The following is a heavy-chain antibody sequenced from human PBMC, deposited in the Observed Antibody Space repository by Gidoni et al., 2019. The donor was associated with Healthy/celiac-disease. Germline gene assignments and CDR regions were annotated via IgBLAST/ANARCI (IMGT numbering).Heavy chain of an antibody. CDR1: RFTFSSYE. D-gene: IGHD3-22*01. CDR2: ISSSGSTR. CDR3: AREPPYYYDSSGYYTPAGYFQH. Sequence: EVQLVESGGGLVQPGGSLRLSCAASRFTFSSYEMNWFGQAPGKGLEWVSYISSSGSTRYYADSVKGRFTISRDNAKNSLYLQMNSLRAEDTAVYYCAREPPYYYDSSGYYTPAGYFQHWGQGTLVTVSS. V-gene: IGHV3-48*03. J-gene: IGHJ1*01.